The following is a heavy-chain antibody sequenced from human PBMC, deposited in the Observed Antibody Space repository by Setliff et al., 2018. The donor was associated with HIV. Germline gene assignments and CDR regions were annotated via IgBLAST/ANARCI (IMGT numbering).Heavy chain of an antibody. D-gene: IGHD2-15*01. CDR3: AKDVCSGAYCYAYYYYGMDV. CDR2: IRYDGSQK. Sequence: GGSLRLSCAASGVTVSKNYMNWVRQAPGKGLEWVAFIRYDGSQKYYVDSVKGRFTISRDNSKNTLYLQMNSLRVEDTAVYYCAKDVCSGAYCYAYYYYGMDVWGQGTMVTVSS. V-gene: IGHV3-30*02. J-gene: IGHJ6*02. CDR1: GVTVSKNY.